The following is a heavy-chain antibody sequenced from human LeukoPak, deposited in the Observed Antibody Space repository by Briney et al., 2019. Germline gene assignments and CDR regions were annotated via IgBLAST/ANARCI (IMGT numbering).Heavy chain of an antibody. J-gene: IGHJ3*01. D-gene: IGHD2-15*01. CDR2: ISSSSSTI. CDR3: ARDRGGAESHGFDAFDL. V-gene: IGHV3-48*04. Sequence: GGSLRLSCAASGFTFSSYSMNWVRQAPGKGLEWVSYISSSSSTIYYADSVKGRFTISRDNAKNSLYLQMNSLRVDDTAVYYCARDRGGAESHGFDAFDLWGQGTIVTVSS. CDR1: GFTFSSYS.